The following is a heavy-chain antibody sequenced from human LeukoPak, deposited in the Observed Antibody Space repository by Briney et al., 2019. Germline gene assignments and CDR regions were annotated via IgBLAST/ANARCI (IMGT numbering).Heavy chain of an antibody. CDR1: GFTFSSFA. CDR3: AKLQSSWSRNDAFDI. D-gene: IGHD6-13*01. J-gene: IGHJ3*02. Sequence: GGSLRLSCAASGFTFSSFAMSWVRQAPGKGLEWVSAISGSGGSTYYADSVKGRFTISRDNSKNTLYLQMNSLRAEDTAVYYCAKLQSSWSRNDAFDIWGQGTMVTVSS. V-gene: IGHV3-23*01. CDR2: ISGSGGST.